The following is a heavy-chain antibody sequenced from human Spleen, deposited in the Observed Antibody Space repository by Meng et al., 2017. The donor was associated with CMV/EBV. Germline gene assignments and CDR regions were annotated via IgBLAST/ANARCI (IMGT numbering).Heavy chain of an antibody. CDR2: IYYSGST. CDR3: ARQRVDLYTIFGVVNSVDWFDP. Sequence: SYYWGWSRQPPGKGLEWIGSIYYSGSTYYNPSLKSRVTISVDTSKNQFSLRLSSVTAADTAVYYCARQRVDLYTIFGVVNSVDWFDPWGQGTLVTVSS. V-gene: IGHV4-39*01. J-gene: IGHJ5*02. CDR1: SYY. D-gene: IGHD3-3*01.